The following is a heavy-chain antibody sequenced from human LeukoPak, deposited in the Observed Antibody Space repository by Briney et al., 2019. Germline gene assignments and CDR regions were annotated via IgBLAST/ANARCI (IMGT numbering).Heavy chain of an antibody. V-gene: IGHV1-69*06. J-gene: IGHJ4*02. CDR3: ARDRRPYYYDSSGYYDY. CDR2: IIPIFGTA. CDR1: GGTFSSYA. Sequence: SVKVSCKASGGTFSSYAISWVRQAPGQGLEWMGGIIPIFGTANYAQKFQGRVTITADKSTSTAYMELSSLRSEDTAVYYCARDRRPYYYDSSGYYDYWGQGTLVTVSS. D-gene: IGHD3-22*01.